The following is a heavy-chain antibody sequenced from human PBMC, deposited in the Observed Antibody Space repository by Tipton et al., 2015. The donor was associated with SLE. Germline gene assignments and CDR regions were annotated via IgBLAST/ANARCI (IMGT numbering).Heavy chain of an antibody. D-gene: IGHD1-1*01. Sequence: TLSLTCTVSGGSISSHYWTWIRQPPGKGLEWIGYIYSSGSTNYNPSLKSRVIISIDTSKKQFSLKLNSVTAADTAVYYCASGFNFYFDYWGQGTLVTVSS. CDR1: GGSISSHY. CDR3: ASGFNFYFDY. CDR2: IYSSGST. J-gene: IGHJ4*02. V-gene: IGHV4-59*11.